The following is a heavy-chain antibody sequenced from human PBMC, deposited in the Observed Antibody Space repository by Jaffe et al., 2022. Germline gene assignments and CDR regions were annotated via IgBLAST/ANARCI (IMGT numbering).Heavy chain of an antibody. CDR3: ARVNYGDYQYYYYYYYMDV. J-gene: IGHJ6*03. D-gene: IGHD4-17*01. CDR2: IYHSGST. CDR1: GGSISSGGYS. Sequence: QLQLQESGSGLVKPSQTLSLTCAVSGGSISSGGYSWSWIRQPPGKGLEWIGYIYHSGSTYYNPSLKSRVTISVDRSKNQFSLKLSSVTAADTAVYYCARVNYGDYQYYYYYYYMDVWGKGTTVTVSS. V-gene: IGHV4-30-2*01.